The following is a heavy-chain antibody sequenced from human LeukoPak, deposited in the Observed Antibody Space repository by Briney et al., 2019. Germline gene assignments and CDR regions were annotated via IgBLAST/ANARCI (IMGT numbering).Heavy chain of an antibody. Sequence: PGGSLRLSCAASGFTFSSYGMSWVRQAPGKGLEWVSAISGSGGSTYYADSVKGRFTISRDNSKNTLYLQMNSLRAEDTAVYYCANRARSGIAVAGTGYYYYYMDVWGKGTTVTISS. CDR3: ANRARSGIAVAGTGYYYYYMDV. J-gene: IGHJ6*03. CDR2: ISGSGGST. CDR1: GFTFSSYG. D-gene: IGHD6-19*01. V-gene: IGHV3-23*01.